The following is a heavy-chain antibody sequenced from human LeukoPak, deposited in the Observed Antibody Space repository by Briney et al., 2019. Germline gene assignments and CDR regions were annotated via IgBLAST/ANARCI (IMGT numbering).Heavy chain of an antibody. V-gene: IGHV3-43*02. Sequence: GGSLRLSCAASGFSFDDYAMYWVRQAPGKGLEWVSLITRDGGTTYYADSEKGRFTISRDNSKNSLYLEMNSLRTEDTALYFCTKDRVWAMDVWGQGTTVIVSS. J-gene: IGHJ6*02. CDR1: GFSFDDYA. CDR2: ITRDGGTT. CDR3: TKDRVWAMDV. D-gene: IGHD7-27*01.